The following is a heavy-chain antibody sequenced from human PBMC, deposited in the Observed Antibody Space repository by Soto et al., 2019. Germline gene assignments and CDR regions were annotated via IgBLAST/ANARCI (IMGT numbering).Heavy chain of an antibody. D-gene: IGHD2-21*01. CDR3: AKDMRRWSPRYGDNAFDI. CDR2: ISGSGGST. V-gene: IGHV3-23*01. CDR1: GFTFSSYA. Sequence: GSLRLSCAASGFTFSSYAMSWVRQAPGKGLEWVSAISGSGGSTYYADSVKGRFTISRDNSKNTLYLQMNSLRAEDTAVYYCAKDMRRWSPRYGDNAFDIWGQGTMVTVSS. J-gene: IGHJ3*02.